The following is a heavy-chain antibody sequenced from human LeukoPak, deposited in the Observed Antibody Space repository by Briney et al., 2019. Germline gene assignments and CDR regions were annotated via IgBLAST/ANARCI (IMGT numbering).Heavy chain of an antibody. CDR2: IWNDGSNK. Sequence: PGGSLRLSCAVSGFTFSSYGMHWVRQAPGKGLEWVAIIWNDGSNKYYADSVKGRFTISRDNSKNTLYLQMNSLRAEDTAVYYCAKLATTVVTATDYWGQGTLVTVSS. CDR3: AKLATTVVTATDY. V-gene: IGHV3-33*06. J-gene: IGHJ4*02. D-gene: IGHD4-23*01. CDR1: GFTFSSYG.